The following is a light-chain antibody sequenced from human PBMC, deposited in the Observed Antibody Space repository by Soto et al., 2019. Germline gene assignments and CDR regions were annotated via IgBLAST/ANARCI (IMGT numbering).Light chain of an antibody. Sequence: QSALTQPPSASGSPGQSVTISCTGTSSDVGGYNSVSWYQHHPGKAPKLMIYEVTKRPSGVPDRFSGSKSANTASLTVSGLQAEDDADYYCSSYAGSNNYVFGTGTKLTVL. CDR1: SSDVGGYNS. J-gene: IGLJ1*01. CDR2: EVT. CDR3: SSYAGSNNYV. V-gene: IGLV2-8*01.